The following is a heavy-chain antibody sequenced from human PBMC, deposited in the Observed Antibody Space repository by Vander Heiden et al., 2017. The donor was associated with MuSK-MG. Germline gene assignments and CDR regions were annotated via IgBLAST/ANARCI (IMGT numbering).Heavy chain of an antibody. CDR2: IFYSGRT. J-gene: IGHJ4*02. Sequence: QVQLQESGPGPVKPSQTPSLTCTVSGASISTAGSYWSWSRQHPGKDLEWIGHIFYSGRTYYNPSLKSRVTISLDTSKNQFSLKLSSLTAADTAVYYCARYSYYDGSGGVRPHFDYWGQGTLVTVSS. V-gene: IGHV4-31*03. CDR3: ARYSYYDGSGGVRPHFDY. CDR1: GASISTAGSY. D-gene: IGHD3-10*01.